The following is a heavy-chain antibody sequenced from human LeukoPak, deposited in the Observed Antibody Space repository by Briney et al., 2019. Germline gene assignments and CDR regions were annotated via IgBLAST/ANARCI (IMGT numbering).Heavy chain of an antibody. J-gene: IGHJ4*02. CDR1: GFTFSSFA. D-gene: IGHD5-18*01. CDR3: ARIQLWSFEY. CDR2: ITPSDSGT. V-gene: IGHV3-23*01. Sequence: GGSLRLSCAASGFTFSSFAMSWVRQAPGKGLEWVSTITPSDSGTYYADSVRGRFTISRDNSKNTLYVQMNSLRVEDTAVYYCARIQLWSFEYWGQGSLVTVSS.